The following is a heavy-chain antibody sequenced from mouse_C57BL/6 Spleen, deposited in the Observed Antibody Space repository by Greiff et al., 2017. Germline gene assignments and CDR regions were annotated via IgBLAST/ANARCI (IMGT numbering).Heavy chain of an antibody. CDR3: ARVYYSNSNWYFDV. D-gene: IGHD2-5*01. V-gene: IGHV1-59*01. CDR1: GYTFTSYW. J-gene: IGHJ1*03. Sequence: VQLQQPGAELVRPGTSVKLSCKASGYTFTSYWMHWVKQRPGQGLEWIGVIDPSDSYTNYNQKFKGKATLTVDTSSSTAYMQLSSLTSEDSAVYYCARVYYSNSNWYFDVWGTGTTVTVSS. CDR2: IDPSDSYT.